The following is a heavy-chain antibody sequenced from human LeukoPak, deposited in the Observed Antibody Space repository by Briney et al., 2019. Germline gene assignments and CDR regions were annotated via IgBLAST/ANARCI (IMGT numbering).Heavy chain of an antibody. D-gene: IGHD3-16*01. CDR1: GDSIRSNY. Sequence: SESLCLTCAVCGDSIRSNYWSWIRLPPGKGLEWIGYIYTRGSTNYTPSLKSRVTISLDTTQNQFSMKMSTVSAANTPVYYCATSPPYYDCGRWYYYSYVVVWGKGTTVTVSS. CDR2: IYTRGST. CDR3: ATSPPYYDCGRWYYYSYVVV. J-gene: IGHJ6*03. V-gene: IGHV4-4*09.